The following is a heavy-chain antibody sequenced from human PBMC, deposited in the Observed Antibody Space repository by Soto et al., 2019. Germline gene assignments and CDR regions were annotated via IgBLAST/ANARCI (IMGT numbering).Heavy chain of an antibody. CDR3: ARGTMIVVVTDYNGMDV. Sequence: QVQLQESGPGLVKPSQTLSLTCTVSGASISSGGYYWSWIRQHPGKGLEWIGYIYSSGSTYYNPLLKRRVTVSVDTSQDQFSRNLKSVTAADTAMYYCARGTMIVVVTDYNGMDVWGQGTTVTVSS. D-gene: IGHD3-22*01. V-gene: IGHV4-31*03. J-gene: IGHJ6*02. CDR1: GASISSGGYY. CDR2: IYSSGST.